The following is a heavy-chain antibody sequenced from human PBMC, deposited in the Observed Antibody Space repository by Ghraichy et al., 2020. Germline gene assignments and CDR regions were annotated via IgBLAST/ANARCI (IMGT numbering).Heavy chain of an antibody. CDR3: ARHFYYYYYGMDV. Sequence: SETLSLTCTVSGGSISSSSYYWGWIRQPPGKGLEWIGSIYYSGSTYYNPSLKSRVTISVDTSKNQFSLKLSSVTAADTAVYYCARHFYYYYYGMDVWGQGTTVTVSS. V-gene: IGHV4-39*01. J-gene: IGHJ6*02. CDR2: IYYSGST. CDR1: GGSISSSSYY.